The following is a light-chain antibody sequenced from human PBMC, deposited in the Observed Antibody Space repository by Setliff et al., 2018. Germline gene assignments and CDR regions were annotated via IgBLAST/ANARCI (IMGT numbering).Light chain of an antibody. Sequence: QSALTQPASVSGSPGQSITISCSGTSSDVGSYDLVSWYQQHPGKAPKLIIYGVSDRPSGVSSRFSGSKSGNTASLTISGLQAEDEADYYCLSYTSETTHALFAGGTK. CDR3: LSYTSETTHAL. CDR2: GVS. CDR1: SSDVGSYDL. J-gene: IGLJ2*01. V-gene: IGLV2-14*03.